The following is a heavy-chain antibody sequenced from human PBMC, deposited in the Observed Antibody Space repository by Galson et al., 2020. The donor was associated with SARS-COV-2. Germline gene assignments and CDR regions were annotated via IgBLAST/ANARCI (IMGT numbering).Heavy chain of an antibody. Sequence: GESLKISCAASGFTFSSYGMHWVRQAPGKGLEWVAVIWYDGSNKYYADSVKGRFTISRDNSKNTLYLQMNSLRAEDTAVYYCARDMRFGELLYDYWGQGTLVTVSS. J-gene: IGHJ4*02. CDR2: IWYDGSNK. CDR3: ARDMRFGELLYDY. CDR1: GFTFSSYG. D-gene: IGHD3-10*01. V-gene: IGHV3-33*01.